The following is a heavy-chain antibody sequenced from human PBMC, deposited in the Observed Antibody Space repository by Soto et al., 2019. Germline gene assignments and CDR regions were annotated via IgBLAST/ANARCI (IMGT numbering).Heavy chain of an antibody. CDR1: GGTFNSDA. V-gene: IGHV1-69*06. J-gene: IGHJ4*02. CDR3: ASPRTTVSRLDY. Sequence: QVQLVQSGAEVKKPGSSVKVSCKASGGTFNSDAISWVRQAPGQGLEWMGGIIPIFGTANYAQKFQGRVTITADKSTSTAYMELNNLRSEDTAVYYCASPRTTVSRLDYWGQGTLVTVSS. CDR2: IIPIFGTA. D-gene: IGHD4-17*01.